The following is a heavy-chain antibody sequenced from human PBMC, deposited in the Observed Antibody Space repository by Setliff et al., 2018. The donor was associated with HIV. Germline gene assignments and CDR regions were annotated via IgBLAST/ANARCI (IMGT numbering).Heavy chain of an antibody. Sequence: SETLSLTCAVYGGSFSGYYWSWIRQPPGKGPEWIGEINHSGSTTYNPSLKSRVTMSIDTSRNQFSLKLTSVTAADTAVYYCARTTSLFPGMAAAQPWYYYYYMDVWGKGTTVTVSS. J-gene: IGHJ6*03. CDR2: INHSGST. D-gene: IGHD6-13*01. V-gene: IGHV4-34*01. CDR3: ARTTSLFPGMAAAQPWYYYYYMDV. CDR1: GGSFSGYY.